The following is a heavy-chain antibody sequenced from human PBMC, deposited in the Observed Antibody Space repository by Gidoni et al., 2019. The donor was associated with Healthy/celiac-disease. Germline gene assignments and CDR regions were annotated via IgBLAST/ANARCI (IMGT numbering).Heavy chain of an antibody. D-gene: IGHD2-15*01. CDR3: AGQDCSGGSCYLDY. Sequence: QVQLVQSGAEVKKPGASVKVSCKASGYPFTSYYMHWVRQAPGQRLEWMGIIKPRGGSTSYEQKFQGRVTMTRDTSTSTVYMELSSLRSGDTAGYYCAGQDCSGGSCYLDYWGQGTLVTVSS. CDR2: IKPRGGST. V-gene: IGHV1-46*01. CDR1: GYPFTSYY. J-gene: IGHJ4*02.